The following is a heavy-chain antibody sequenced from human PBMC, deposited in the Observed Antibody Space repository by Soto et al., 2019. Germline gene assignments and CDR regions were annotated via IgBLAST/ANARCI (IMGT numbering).Heavy chain of an antibody. D-gene: IGHD2-15*01. CDR1: GVSINSYY. CDR2: IYHSGST. CDR3: AREAADCSGGSCYSLEAFDI. V-gene: IGHV4-59*01. Sequence: HSETLSLTCTVSGVSINSYYWSWIRQPPGKGLEWIGYIYHSGSTNYNPSLKSRVAMSIDTSKNQFSLKLTSVSAEDTTVYYCAREAADCSGGSCYSLEAFDIWGQGTMVTVSS. J-gene: IGHJ3*02.